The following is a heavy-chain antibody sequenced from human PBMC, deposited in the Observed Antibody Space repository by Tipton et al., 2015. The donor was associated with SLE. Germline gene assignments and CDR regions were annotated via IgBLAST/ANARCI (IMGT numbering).Heavy chain of an antibody. V-gene: IGHV3-23*01. CDR3: AKFEKTTDFYLDS. CDR1: GFSISDYY. CDR2: ISGGGGST. J-gene: IGHJ4*02. Sequence: GSLRLSCAASGFSISDYYMNWIRQAPGKGLEWVSAISGGGGSTYYADFVKGRFSISIDKSKKTLFLQMNSLRVDDTATYYCAKFEKTTDFYLDSWGQGTLVSVSS. D-gene: IGHD1/OR15-1a*01.